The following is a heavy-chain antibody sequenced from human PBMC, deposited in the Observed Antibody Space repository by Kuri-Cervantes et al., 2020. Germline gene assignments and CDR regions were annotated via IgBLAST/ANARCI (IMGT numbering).Heavy chain of an antibody. D-gene: IGHD6-19*01. CDR1: GFTFSSYA. V-gene: IGHV3-30-3*01. Sequence: GESLKISCAASGFTFSSYAMHWVRQAPGKGLEWVAVISYDGSNKCYADSVKGRFTISRDNSKNTLYLQMNSLRAEDTAVYYCASPTLFVSSSGWYESLRYFDYWGQGTLVTVSS. CDR3: ASPTLFVSSSGWYESLRYFDY. J-gene: IGHJ4*02. CDR2: ISYDGSNK.